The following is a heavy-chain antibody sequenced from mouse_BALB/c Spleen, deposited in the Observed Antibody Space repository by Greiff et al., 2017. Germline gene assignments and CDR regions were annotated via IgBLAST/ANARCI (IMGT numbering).Heavy chain of an antibody. J-gene: IGHJ2*01. V-gene: IGHV5-6-3*01. CDR2: INSNGGST. Sequence: EVKLMESGGGLVQPGGSLKLSCAASGFTFSSYGMSWVRQTPDKRLELVATINSNGGSTYYPDSVKGRFTISRDNAKNTLYLQMSSLKSEDTAMYYCARDLLRLRYFDYWGQGTTLTVSS. CDR3: ARDLLRLRYFDY. D-gene: IGHD1-2*01. CDR1: GFTFSSYG.